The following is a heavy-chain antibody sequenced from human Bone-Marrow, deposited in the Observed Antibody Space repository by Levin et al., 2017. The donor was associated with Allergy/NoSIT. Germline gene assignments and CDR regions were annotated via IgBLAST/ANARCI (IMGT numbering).Heavy chain of an antibody. J-gene: IGHJ4*02. D-gene: IGHD4-11*01. Sequence: GGSLRLSCSASGFTFNKYGMHWVRQAPGKGLQWVAVVSYDGTSKYYADSVRGRFTVSRDNSKNTLYVQMNSLRDEDTGVYYCAKDWTTETGRPQEPSHWGQGTLVTVSS. CDR1: GFTFNKYG. V-gene: IGHV3-30*18. CDR2: VSYDGTSK. CDR3: AKDWTTETGRPQEPSH.